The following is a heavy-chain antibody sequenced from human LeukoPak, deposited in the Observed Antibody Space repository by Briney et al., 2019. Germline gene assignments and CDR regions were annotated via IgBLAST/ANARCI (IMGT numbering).Heavy chain of an antibody. D-gene: IGHD6-13*01. CDR3: AKGAPVAAAGKGIDY. CDR1: GFTFDDYA. Sequence: GRSLGLSCAASGFTFDDYAMHWVRQAPGKGLEWVSGISWNSGSIGYADSVKGRFTISRDNAKNSLYLQMNSLGAEDTALYYCAKGAPVAAAGKGIDYWGQGTLVTVSS. CDR2: ISWNSGSI. V-gene: IGHV3-9*01. J-gene: IGHJ4*02.